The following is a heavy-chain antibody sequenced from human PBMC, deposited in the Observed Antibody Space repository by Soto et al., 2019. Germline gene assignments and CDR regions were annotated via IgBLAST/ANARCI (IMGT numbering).Heavy chain of an antibody. J-gene: IGHJ4*02. CDR3: EEESLIYDSSGYSEY. CDR1: GGSFSGYY. CDR2: INHSGST. Sequence: SETLSLTCAVYGGSFSGYYWSWIRQPPGKGLEWIGEINHSGSTNYNPSLKSRVTISVDTSKNQFPLKLSSVTAADTAVYYCEEESLIYDSSGYSEYWGQGTLVTVSS. D-gene: IGHD3-22*01. V-gene: IGHV4-34*01.